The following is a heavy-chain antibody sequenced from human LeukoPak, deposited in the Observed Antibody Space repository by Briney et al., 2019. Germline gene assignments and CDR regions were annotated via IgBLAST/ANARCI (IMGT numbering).Heavy chain of an antibody. J-gene: IGHJ4*02. CDR2: IIPILGIA. V-gene: IGHV1-69*04. Sequence: SVKVSCKASGGTFSSYAISWVRQAPGQGLEWMGRIIPILGIANYAQKFQGRVTITADKSTSTAYMELSSLRSEDTAVYYCARHPSSSSGEKSLDYWGQGTLVTVSS. CDR3: ARHPSSSSGEKSLDY. CDR1: GGTFSSYA. D-gene: IGHD6-6*01.